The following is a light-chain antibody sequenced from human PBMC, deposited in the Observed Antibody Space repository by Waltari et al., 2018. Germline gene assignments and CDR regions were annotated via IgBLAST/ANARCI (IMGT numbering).Light chain of an antibody. V-gene: IGKV3-20*01. CDR1: QSVTSIS. Sequence: CMASQSVTSISLTWYPQKRGPAPRLLIDGTSSRATGIPDRFSCSGSGTDFTLTISRLEPEDFAVYYCQQYDGEVVTFGGGTKVEI. CDR3: QQYDGEVVT. J-gene: IGKJ4*01. CDR2: GTS.